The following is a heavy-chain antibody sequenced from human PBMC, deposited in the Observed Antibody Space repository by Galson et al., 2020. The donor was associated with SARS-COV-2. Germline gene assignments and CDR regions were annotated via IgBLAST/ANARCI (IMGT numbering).Heavy chain of an antibody. CDR2: ISYDGSNK. J-gene: IGHJ5*02. Sequence: GESLKISCAASGFTFSSYAMHWVRQAPGKGLEWVAVISYDGSNKYYADSVKGRFTISRDNSKNTLYLQMNSLRAEDTAVYYCARPYSGTYQGWFDPWCQGTLVTVSS. CDR1: GFTFSSYA. CDR3: ARPYSGTYQGWFDP. V-gene: IGHV3-30-3*01. D-gene: IGHD1-26*01.